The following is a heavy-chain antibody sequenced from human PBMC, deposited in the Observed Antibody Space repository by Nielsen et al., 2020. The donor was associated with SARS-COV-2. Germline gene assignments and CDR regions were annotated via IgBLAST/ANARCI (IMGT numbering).Heavy chain of an antibody. J-gene: IGHJ4*02. D-gene: IGHD5-24*01. V-gene: IGHV3-64*01. CDR1: GFTFSSYA. CDR2: ISSNGGST. CDR3: ARARTRRDGYNYYFGY. Sequence: GESLKISCAASGFTFSSYAMHWVRQAPGKGLEYVSAISSNGGSTYYANSVKGRFTISRDNSKNTLYLQMGSLRAEDMAVYYCARARTRRDGYNYYFGYWGQGTLVTVSS.